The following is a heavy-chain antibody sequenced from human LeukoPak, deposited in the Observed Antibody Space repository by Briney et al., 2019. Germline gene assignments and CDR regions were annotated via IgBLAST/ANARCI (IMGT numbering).Heavy chain of an antibody. CDR1: GLTFSSSG. D-gene: IGHD3-10*01. Sequence: PGGSLRLSCAASGLTFSSSGMNWVRQAPGKGLEWVSYISSSSTDLYYADSVKGRFTISRDNAKNSLYLQMNSLGDEDTAIYYCAREFSSGYWGQGTLVTVSS. J-gene: IGHJ4*02. CDR3: AREFSSGY. CDR2: ISSSSTDL. V-gene: IGHV3-48*02.